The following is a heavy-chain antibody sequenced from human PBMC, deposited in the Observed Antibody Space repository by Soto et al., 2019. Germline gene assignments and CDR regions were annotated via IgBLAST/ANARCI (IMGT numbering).Heavy chain of an antibody. V-gene: IGHV3-66*01. CDR1: GFTVSSNY. D-gene: IGHD7-27*01. CDR3: ARNWGSRDAFDI. J-gene: IGHJ3*02. Sequence: GGSLRLSCAASGFTVSSNYMSWVRQPPGKGLEWVSVIYSGGSTYYADSVKGRLTISRHNSKNTLYLQMNSLRAEDTAVYYCARNWGSRDAFDIGGQGTMVTVSS. CDR2: IYSGGST.